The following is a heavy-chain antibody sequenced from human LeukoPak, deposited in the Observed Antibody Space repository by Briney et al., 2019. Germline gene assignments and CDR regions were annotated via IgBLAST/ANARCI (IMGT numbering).Heavy chain of an antibody. Sequence: GRSLRLSCAVSGFTFDDYAMHWVRQVPGKGLEWVAGISWNSDTRGYVDSVKGRFTVSRDNAKTSLYLQMNSLRAEDTAVYYCAKISDSSGRKTDYWGQGTLVTVSS. CDR3: AKISDSSGRKTDY. D-gene: IGHD6-19*01. V-gene: IGHV3-9*01. CDR2: ISWNSDTR. J-gene: IGHJ4*02. CDR1: GFTFDDYA.